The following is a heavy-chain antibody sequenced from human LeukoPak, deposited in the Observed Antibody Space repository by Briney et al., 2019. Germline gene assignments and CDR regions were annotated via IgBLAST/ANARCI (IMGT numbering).Heavy chain of an antibody. CDR2: ISGSGGST. D-gene: IGHD3-3*01. Sequence: GGSLRLSCAASGFTFSSYAMSWVRQAPGKGLEWVSAISGSGGSTYYADSVKGRFTISRDNSKNTLYLQMNSLRAEDTAVYYCAKLFLGDFGVVYYYYGMDVWGQGTTVTVSS. CDR1: GFTFSSYA. J-gene: IGHJ6*02. V-gene: IGHV3-23*01. CDR3: AKLFLGDFGVVYYYYGMDV.